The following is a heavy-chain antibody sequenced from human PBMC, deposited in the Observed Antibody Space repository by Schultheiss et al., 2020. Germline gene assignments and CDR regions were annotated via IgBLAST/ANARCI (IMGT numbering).Heavy chain of an antibody. J-gene: IGHJ4*02. CDR3: TTDGYYYDSSGYYFDY. V-gene: IGHV3-30*03. D-gene: IGHD3-22*01. CDR2: ISYDGSNK. Sequence: GGSLRLSCAASGFTFSSYGMHWVRQAPGKGLEWVAVISYDGSNKYYADSVKGRFTISRDNSKNTLYLQMNSLKTEDTAVYYCTTDGYYYDSSGYYFDYWGQGTLVTFSS. CDR1: GFTFSSYG.